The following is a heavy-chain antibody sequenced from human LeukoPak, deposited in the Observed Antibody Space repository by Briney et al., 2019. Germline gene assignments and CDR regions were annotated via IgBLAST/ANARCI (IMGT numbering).Heavy chain of an antibody. CDR2: ISGSGGST. CDR1: GFTFSSYA. Sequence: GGSLRLSCAASGFTFSSYAMSWVRQAPGKGLEWVSAISGSGGSTYYADSVKGRFTISRDNSKNTLYLQMNSLRAEDTAVYYCAKVPHYYYGSGSYQFDYWGQGTLVAVSS. CDR3: AKVPHYYYGSGSYQFDY. J-gene: IGHJ4*02. V-gene: IGHV3-23*01. D-gene: IGHD3-10*01.